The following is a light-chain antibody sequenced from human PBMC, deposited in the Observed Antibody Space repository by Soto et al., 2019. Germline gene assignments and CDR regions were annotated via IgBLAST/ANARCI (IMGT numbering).Light chain of an antibody. CDR1: QSISSW. Sequence: DIQMTQSPSTLSASVGDRVTITCRASQSISSWLAWYQQKPGKAPKLLIYDASSLESGVPSRFSGSGSRTEFSLTMRTLQPADSATYYRQQYNSYSFSFGQWTKLAIK. J-gene: IGKJ2*01. CDR3: QQYNSYSFS. V-gene: IGKV1-5*01. CDR2: DAS.